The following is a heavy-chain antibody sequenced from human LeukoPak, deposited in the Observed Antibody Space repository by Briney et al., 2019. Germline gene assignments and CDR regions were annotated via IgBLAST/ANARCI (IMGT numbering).Heavy chain of an antibody. V-gene: IGHV1-69*01. CDR2: IIPIFGTA. Sequence: GSSVKVSCKASGGTFSSYAISWVRQAPGQGLEWMGGIIPIFGTANYAQKFQGRVTITADESTSTAYMELSRLRSDDTAVYYCARNGIEYSSSHTVYYYYYMDVWGKGTTVTISS. D-gene: IGHD6-6*01. J-gene: IGHJ6*03. CDR1: GGTFSSYA. CDR3: ARNGIEYSSSHTVYYYYYMDV.